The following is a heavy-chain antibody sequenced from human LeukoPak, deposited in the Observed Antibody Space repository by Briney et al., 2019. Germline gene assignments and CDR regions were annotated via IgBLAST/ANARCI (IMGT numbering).Heavy chain of an antibody. D-gene: IGHD6-6*01. CDR3: AKAAFWSIAARAFDI. V-gene: IGHV3-9*01. J-gene: IGHJ3*02. CDR2: ISWNSGSI. CDR1: GFTFDDYA. Sequence: GGSLRLSCAASGFTFDDYAMHWVRQAPGKGLEWVSGISWNSGSIGYADSVKGRFAISRDNAKNSLYLRMNSLRAEDTALYYCAKAAFWSIAARAFDIWGQGTMVTVSS.